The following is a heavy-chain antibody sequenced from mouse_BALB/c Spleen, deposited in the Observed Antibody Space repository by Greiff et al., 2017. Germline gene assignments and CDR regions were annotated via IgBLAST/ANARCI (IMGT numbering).Heavy chain of an antibody. J-gene: IGHJ4*01. D-gene: IGHD2-10*02. V-gene: IGHV3-6*02. CDR3: ARGEYGNYLYYAMDY. CDR1: GYSITSGYY. Sequence: EVKLEESGPGLVKPSQSLSLTCSVTGYSITSGYYWNWIRQFPGNKLEWMGYISYDGSNNYNPSLKNRISITRDTSKNQFFLKLNSVTTEDTATYYCARGEYGNYLYYAMDYWGQGTSVTVSS. CDR2: ISYDGSN.